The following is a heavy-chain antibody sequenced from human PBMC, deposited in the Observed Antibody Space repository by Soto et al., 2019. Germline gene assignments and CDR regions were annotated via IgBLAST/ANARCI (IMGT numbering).Heavy chain of an antibody. D-gene: IGHD3-3*01. CDR2: ISSNGGST. V-gene: IGHV3-64D*06. CDR1: GFAFPNYA. J-gene: IGHJ6*02. CDR3: VKDLFGLDV. Sequence: GGSLRLSCSASGFAFPNYAMQWVRQAPGKGLQFVSTISSNGGSTDYTDSVKGRFTISRDNSKKTLYLQIASLKTEDTAVYYCVKDLFGLDVWGQGTPVTVSS.